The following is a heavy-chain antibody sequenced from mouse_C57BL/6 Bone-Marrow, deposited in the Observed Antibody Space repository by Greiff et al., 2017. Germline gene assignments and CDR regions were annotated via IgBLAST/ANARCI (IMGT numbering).Heavy chain of an antibody. CDR1: GYTFTSYW. J-gene: IGHJ3*01. CDR3: ARDRYSRAY. D-gene: IGHD2-5*01. Sequence: QVQLQQPGAELVKPGASVKLSCKASGYTFTSYWMQWVKQRPGQGLEWIGEIDPSDSYTNYNQKFKGKATLTVDTSSSTAYMQLISLTSEDSAVYYCARDRYSRAYWGQGTLVTVSA. V-gene: IGHV1-50*01. CDR2: IDPSDSYT.